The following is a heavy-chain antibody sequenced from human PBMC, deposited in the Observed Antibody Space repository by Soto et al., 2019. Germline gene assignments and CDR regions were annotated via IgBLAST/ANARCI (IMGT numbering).Heavy chain of an antibody. Sequence: QVQLQESGPGLVKPSQTLSLTCTVSGGSISSGDYYWSWIRQPPGKGLEWIGYIYYSGSTYYNPSLRGRVTLXXDXSTXQFSLKLRSVTAADTAVYYCARDGDGGNSHGWFDPWGQGTLVTVSS. J-gene: IGHJ5*02. CDR1: GGSISSGDYY. CDR3: ARDGDGGNSHGWFDP. D-gene: IGHD2-21*02. CDR2: IYYSGST. V-gene: IGHV4-30-4*01.